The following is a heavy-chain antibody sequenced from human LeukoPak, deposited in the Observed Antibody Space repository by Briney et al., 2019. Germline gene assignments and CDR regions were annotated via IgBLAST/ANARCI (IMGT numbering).Heavy chain of an antibody. J-gene: IGHJ5*02. CDR3: ARGKPLIFGVVMTSLPGNNWFDP. V-gene: IGHV4-34*01. D-gene: IGHD3-3*01. CDR1: GGSFSGYY. Sequence: SETLSLTCAAYGGSFSGYYWSWIRQPPGKGLEWIGEINHSGSTNYNPSLKSRVTISVDTSKNQFSLKLSSVTAADTAVYYCARGKPLIFGVVMTSLPGNNWFDPWGQGTLVTVSS. CDR2: INHSGST.